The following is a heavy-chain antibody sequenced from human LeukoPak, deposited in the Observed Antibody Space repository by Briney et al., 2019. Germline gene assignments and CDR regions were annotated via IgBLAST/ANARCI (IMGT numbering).Heavy chain of an antibody. J-gene: IGHJ5*01. D-gene: IGHD4-17*01. CDR2: ISNSGGDI. CDR1: GFTFSSHE. V-gene: IGHV3-48*03. CDR3: ARTLTTTYS. Sequence: PGGSLRLSCAASGFTFSSHEMNWVRQAPGKGLEWLSYISNSGGDINYADSVKGRFTISRDNAKNSLYLQMNSLRVEDTAVYYCARTLTTTYSRGQGTLVTVSS.